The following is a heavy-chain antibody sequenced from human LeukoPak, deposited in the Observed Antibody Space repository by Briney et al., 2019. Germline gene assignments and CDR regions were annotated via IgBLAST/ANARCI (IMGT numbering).Heavy chain of an antibody. CDR2: INHSGST. Sequence: PSETLSLTCAVYGGSFSGYYWSWIRQPPGKGLEWIGEINHSGSTNYNPSLKSLVTISVDTSKNQFSLKLSSVTAADTAVYYCARGVTVTYFDYWGQGTLVTVSS. J-gene: IGHJ4*02. CDR3: ARGVTVTYFDY. D-gene: IGHD4-17*01. V-gene: IGHV4-34*01. CDR1: GGSFSGYY.